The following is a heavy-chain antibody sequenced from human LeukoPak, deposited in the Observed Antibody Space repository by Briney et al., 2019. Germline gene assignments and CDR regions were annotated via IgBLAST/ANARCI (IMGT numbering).Heavy chain of an antibody. CDR3: ARVAAQGWFDP. CDR2: IYHSGST. CDR1: GYSISSGYY. V-gene: IGHV4-38-2*02. D-gene: IGHD6-6*01. Sequence: SETLSLTCTVSGYSISSGYYWGWIRPPPGKGLEWFGSIYHSGSTYYNPSLKSRVTISVDTSKNQFSLKLSSVTAADTAVYYCARVAAQGWFDPWGQGTLVTVSS. J-gene: IGHJ5*02.